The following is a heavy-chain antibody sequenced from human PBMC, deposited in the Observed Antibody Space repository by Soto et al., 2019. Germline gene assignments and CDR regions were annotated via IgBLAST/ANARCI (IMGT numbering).Heavy chain of an antibody. J-gene: IGHJ4*02. Sequence: PGESLKISCKGSGYSFTSYWIGWVRQMPGKGLEWMGRIYPGDSDTRYSPSFQDQVTISADEPISTAYLQWSSLKASDTAMYYCARLSAGYSSGWSFRAPKNYYFDDWAREPWSPSPQ. CDR1: GYSFTSYW. V-gene: IGHV5-51*01. CDR3: ARLSAGYSSGWSFRAPKNYYFDD. D-gene: IGHD6-13*01. CDR2: IYPGDSDT.